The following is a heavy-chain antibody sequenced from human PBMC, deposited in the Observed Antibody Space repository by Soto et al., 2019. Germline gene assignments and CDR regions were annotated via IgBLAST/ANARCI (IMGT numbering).Heavy chain of an antibody. CDR3: ARCERGIAAPTNWFDP. D-gene: IGHD6-6*01. CDR2: INHSGST. J-gene: IGHJ5*02. CDR1: GGSFSGYY. Sequence: QVQLQQWGAGLLKPSETLSLTCAVYGGSFSGYYGSWIRQPPGKGLEWIGEINHSGSTNYNPSLKSRVTISVDPSKNQFSLKLSAVTAEDTAVYYCARCERGIAAPTNWFDPWGQGTLVTVSS. V-gene: IGHV4-34*01.